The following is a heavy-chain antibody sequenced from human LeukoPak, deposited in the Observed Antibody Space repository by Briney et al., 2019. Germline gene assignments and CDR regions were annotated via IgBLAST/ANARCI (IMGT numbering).Heavy chain of an antibody. CDR3: TKGYCSVSTCLEPYYGMDV. V-gene: IGHV3-23*01. D-gene: IGHD2-15*01. CDR1: GFTFTNYA. J-gene: IGHJ6*02. CDR2: INDIGSRT. Sequence: GGSLSLSCAAYGFTFTNYAMSWVRQAPGKGLEWVSGINDIGSRTYYADSVKGRFTISRDNSKNRLYLQMNSLRAEDAALYYCTKGYCSVSTCLEPYYGMDVWGLGTTVTVSS.